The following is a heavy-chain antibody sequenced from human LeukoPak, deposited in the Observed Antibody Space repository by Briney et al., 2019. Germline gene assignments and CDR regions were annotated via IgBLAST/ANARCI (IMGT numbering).Heavy chain of an antibody. V-gene: IGHV3-11*04. Sequence: GGSLRLSCEAYGFNLSTYFLSWIRQAPGKGLEWVSYITNSGRSTKYADAVKGRFTISRDNAKQSVYLEMTDLRAEDTAVYYCAREASGYYHVFDSWGQGTLVTVSS. CDR3: AREASGYYHVFDS. J-gene: IGHJ4*02. CDR1: GFNLSTYF. D-gene: IGHD3-3*01. CDR2: ITNSGRST.